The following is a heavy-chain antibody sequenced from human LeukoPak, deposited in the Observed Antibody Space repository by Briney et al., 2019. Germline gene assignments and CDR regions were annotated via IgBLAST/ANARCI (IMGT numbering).Heavy chain of an antibody. J-gene: IGHJ4*02. CDR1: GGSISSHY. Sequence: SETLSLTCTVSGGSISSHYWNWVRQPPGKGLEWIGFIYYSGSTNYNPSLKSRVTISVDTSKNQFSLKLTSVTAADTAVYYCARARFVGSSAGYFDYWGQGTLVTVSS. D-gene: IGHD6-6*01. CDR3: ARARFVGSSAGYFDY. CDR2: IYYSGST. V-gene: IGHV4-59*11.